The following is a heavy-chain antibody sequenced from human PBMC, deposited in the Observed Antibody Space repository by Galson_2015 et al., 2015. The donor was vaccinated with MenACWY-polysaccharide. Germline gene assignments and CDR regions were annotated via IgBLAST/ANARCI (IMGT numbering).Heavy chain of an antibody. CDR1: GFTFSSDW. J-gene: IGHJ4*02. V-gene: IGHV3-74*01. CDR2: INNDATTI. D-gene: IGHD3-10*01. CDR3: ARRGGSYYDS. Sequence: FLRLSCAASGFTFSSDWMHWVRQAPGKGLVWVSRINNDATTINYADSVKGRFIISRDNAKNTLYLQMNSLRAEDTAVYYCARRGGSYYDSWGQGTLVTVS.